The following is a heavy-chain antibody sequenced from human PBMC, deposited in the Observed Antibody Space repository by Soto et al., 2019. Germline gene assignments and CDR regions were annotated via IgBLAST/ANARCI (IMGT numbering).Heavy chain of an antibody. V-gene: IGHV4-39*01. Sequence: SETLSLTCTVSGGSVTNSSYYWGWIRQSPGKGLEWIGSVYYRGRSYSKSSVKSRVTISVDTSKNQFSLNLNSVTASDTAVYFCVRQRNTVITQAYFDYWGQGAMVTVYS. CDR2: VYYRGRS. D-gene: IGHD1-20*01. CDR1: GGSVTNSSYY. J-gene: IGHJ4*02. CDR3: VRQRNTVITQAYFDY.